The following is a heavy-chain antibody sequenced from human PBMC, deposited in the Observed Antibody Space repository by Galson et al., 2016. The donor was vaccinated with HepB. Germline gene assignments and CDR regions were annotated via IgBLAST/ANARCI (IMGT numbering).Heavy chain of an antibody. CDR2: ITPIFGTA. CDR3: ARGDTAIVASFLDY. V-gene: IGHV1-69*06. CDR1: GGTFSSYA. D-gene: IGHD5-18*01. Sequence: SVKVSCKASGGTFSSYAISWVRRAPGQGLEWMGAITPIFGTADSAQKFQGRVTITADKSTSTSYMELSSLRSEDTAVYYCARGDTAIVASFLDYWGQGTLVTVSS. J-gene: IGHJ4*02.